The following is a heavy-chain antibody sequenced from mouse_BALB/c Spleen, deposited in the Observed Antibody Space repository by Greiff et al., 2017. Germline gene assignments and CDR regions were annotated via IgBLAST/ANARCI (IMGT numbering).Heavy chain of an antibody. CDR1: GYTFTDYE. CDR2: IDPETGGT. CDR3: TRGGYSYFDV. V-gene: IGHV1-15*01. J-gene: IGHJ1*01. Sequence: VQLVESGAELVRPGASVTLSCKASGYTFTDYEMHWVKQTPVHGLEWIGAIDPETGGTAYNQKFKGKATLTADKSSSTAYMELRSLTSEDSAVYYCTRGGYSYFDVWGAGTTVTVSS.